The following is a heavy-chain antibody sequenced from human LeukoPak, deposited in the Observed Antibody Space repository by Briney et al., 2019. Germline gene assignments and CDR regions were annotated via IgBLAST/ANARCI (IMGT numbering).Heavy chain of an antibody. CDR2: IWYDGSNK. J-gene: IGHJ4*02. Sequence: PGGSLRLSCAASGFTFSSYGMHWVRRAPGKGLEWVAVIWYDGSNKYYADSVKGRFTISRDISENTLYLQMNSLRAEDTAVYYCAKAWAAAGIFDSWGLGTLVTVSS. D-gene: IGHD6-13*01. V-gene: IGHV3-33*06. CDR1: GFTFSSYG. CDR3: AKAWAAAGIFDS.